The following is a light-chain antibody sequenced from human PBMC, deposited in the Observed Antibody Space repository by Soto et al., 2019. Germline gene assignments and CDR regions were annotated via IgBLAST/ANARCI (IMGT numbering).Light chain of an antibody. Sequence: DVQMTQSPSSLSASVGDSVTITCRASQTVNTYLTWYQHKPGKAPQLLIYASSRLQTGVASRFSGSGSGTYVCIIISSLQPEDFATYYWQQPYNTHGTFGQGTKVEIK. J-gene: IGKJ1*01. CDR1: QTVNTY. CDR2: ASS. V-gene: IGKV1-39*01. CDR3: QQPYNTHGT.